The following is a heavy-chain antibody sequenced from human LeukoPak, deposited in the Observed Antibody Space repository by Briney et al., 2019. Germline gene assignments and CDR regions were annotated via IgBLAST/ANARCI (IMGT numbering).Heavy chain of an antibody. D-gene: IGHD5-24*01. CDR2: FYVGGAT. Sequence: GGSLRLSCAVSGFSVTKNYMSWARQPPGKGREGVSVFYVGGATYYADSVKGRFTISRDNSENTLYLQMKSLRAEDTAVYYCARGDGYNFFDYWGQGTLVTVSS. J-gene: IGHJ4*02. CDR3: ARGDGYNFFDY. CDR1: GFSVTKNY. V-gene: IGHV3-53*01.